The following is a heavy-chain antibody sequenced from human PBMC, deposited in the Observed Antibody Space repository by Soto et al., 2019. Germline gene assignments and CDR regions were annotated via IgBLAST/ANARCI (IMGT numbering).Heavy chain of an antibody. D-gene: IGHD6-19*01. CDR3: ARVKNSVAVAVPWRDWFDP. J-gene: IGHJ5*02. CDR1: GYTFTSYG. Sequence: ASVKVSCKASGYTFTSYGISWVRQAPGQGLEWMGWISAYNGNTNYAQKLQGRVTMTTDTSTSTAYMELRSLRSDDTAVYYCARVKNSVAVAVPWRDWFDPWGQGTLVTVSS. V-gene: IGHV1-18*01. CDR2: ISAYNGNT.